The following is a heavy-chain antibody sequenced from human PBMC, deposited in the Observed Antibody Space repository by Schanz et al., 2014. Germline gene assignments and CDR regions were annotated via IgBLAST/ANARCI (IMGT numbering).Heavy chain of an antibody. CDR1: GGSISSYY. CDR2: VYGSGST. CDR3: ARGYQLFDDAFDI. J-gene: IGHJ3*02. Sequence: QVQLQESGPGLVKPSETLSLTCSVSGGSISSYYWSWIRQPPGKRLEWIGYVYGSGSTSYKPSLKRRVFISVDRPKTQFSLRLYSVTAADTAVYFCARGYQLFDDAFDIWGQGKMVTVSS. D-gene: IGHD2-2*01. V-gene: IGHV4-59*12.